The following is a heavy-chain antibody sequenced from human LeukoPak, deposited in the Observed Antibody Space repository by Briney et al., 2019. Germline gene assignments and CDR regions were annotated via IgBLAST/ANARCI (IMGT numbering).Heavy chain of an antibody. V-gene: IGHV3-23*01. D-gene: IGHD1-26*01. CDR1: GFTFSNYA. CDR2: ISGSGGST. J-gene: IGHJ4*02. Sequence: TGGSLRLSCAASGFTFSNYAMSWVRQAPGKGLEWVSVISGSGGSTYYVDSVKGRFTISRDNSKNTLYLQMNSLRAEDTAVYYRAKPSGATDDYWGQGTLVTVSS. CDR3: AKPSGATDDY.